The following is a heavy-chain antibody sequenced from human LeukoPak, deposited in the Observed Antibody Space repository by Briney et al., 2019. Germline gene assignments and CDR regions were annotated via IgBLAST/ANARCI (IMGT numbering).Heavy chain of an antibody. J-gene: IGHJ4*02. V-gene: IGHV1-2*02. CDR3: TRDLKDDGFGAGGSLGF. D-gene: IGHD3-10*01. Sequence: GASVKVSCQAFGYTFTSTYVHWVGQAPGQGLAWVGWIDPNNGGTYYAQHLQGRVTMTRDTSITTAYMELNSLTSDDTAVYYCTRDLKDDGFGAGGSLGFWGQGTLVTVSS. CDR1: GYTFTSTY. CDR2: IDPNNGGT.